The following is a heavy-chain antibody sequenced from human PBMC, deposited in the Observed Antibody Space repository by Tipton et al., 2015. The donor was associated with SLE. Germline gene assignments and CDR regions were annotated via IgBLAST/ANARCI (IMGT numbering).Heavy chain of an antibody. J-gene: IGHJ3*02. V-gene: IGHV4-61*01. CDR2: IYYSGST. CDR1: GGSISSSSYY. Sequence: TLSLTCTVSGGSISSSSYYWSWIRQPPGKGLEWIGYIYYSGSTNYNPSLKSRVTISVDTSKNQFSLKLSSVTAADTAVYYCARDNIVVEIAKGAFDIWGQGTMVTVSS. CDR3: ARDNIVVEIAKGAFDI. D-gene: IGHD2-21*01.